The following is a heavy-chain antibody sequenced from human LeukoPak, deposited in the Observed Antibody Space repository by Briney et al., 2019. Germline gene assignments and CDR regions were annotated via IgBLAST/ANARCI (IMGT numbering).Heavy chain of an antibody. D-gene: IGHD3-22*01. CDR1: GFTFSSYA. V-gene: IGHV3-23*01. J-gene: IGHJ4*02. CDR2: ISGSGYST. CDR3: ARAGPDDGVGYYGSFDY. Sequence: GECLRLSCAASGFTFSSYAMSWVRQAPGKGLEWVSVISGSGYSTYYAESVKGRFTISKDNSKNTLFLQMNSLRAEDTAVYYCARAGPDDGVGYYGSFDYWGQGTLVTVSS.